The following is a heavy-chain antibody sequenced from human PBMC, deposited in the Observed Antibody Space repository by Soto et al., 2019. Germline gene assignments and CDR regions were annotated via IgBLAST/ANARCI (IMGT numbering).Heavy chain of an antibody. CDR2: VNHSGST. D-gene: IGHD5-18*01. CDR1: GGSFSNHY. J-gene: IGHJ4*02. Sequence: SETLSLTCAVYGGSFSNHYWSWIRQSPGQGLEWMGEVNHSGSTNYNPSLESRVIISVDTSKNQFSLILRSVTAADAAVYYCARGRGGYSYGGLDSWGQGTLVTVSS. CDR3: ARGRGGYSYGGLDS. V-gene: IGHV4-34*01.